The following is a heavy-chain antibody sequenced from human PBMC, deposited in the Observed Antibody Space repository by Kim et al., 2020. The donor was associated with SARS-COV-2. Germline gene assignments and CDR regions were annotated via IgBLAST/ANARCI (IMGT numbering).Heavy chain of an antibody. Sequence: RFTISRDNSKNTLYLQMNSLRAEDTAVYYCARSYIRGVIITNMGSYGMDAWGQGTTVTVSS. J-gene: IGHJ6*02. CDR3: ARSYIRGVIITNMGSYGMDA. V-gene: IGHV3-30*01. D-gene: IGHD3-10*02.